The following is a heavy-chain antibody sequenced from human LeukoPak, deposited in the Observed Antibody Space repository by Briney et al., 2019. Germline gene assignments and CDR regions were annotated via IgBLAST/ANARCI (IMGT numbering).Heavy chain of an antibody. J-gene: IGHJ4*02. D-gene: IGHD6-13*01. CDR3: AREEQLVID. CDR1: GGSISSYY. CDR2: IYYSGSI. V-gene: IGHV4-59*06. Sequence: PSETLSLTCTVSGGSISSYYWSWIRQPPGKGLEWIGYIYYSGSIYYNPSLKSRVTISVDTSKNQFSLKLSSVTAADTAVYYCAREEQLVIDWGQGTLVTVSS.